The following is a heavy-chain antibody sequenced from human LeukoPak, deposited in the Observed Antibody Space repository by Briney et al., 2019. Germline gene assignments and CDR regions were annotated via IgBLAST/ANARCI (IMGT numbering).Heavy chain of an antibody. CDR3: ARASMRKYCGGDCYPPYNWFDP. J-gene: IGHJ5*02. CDR2: IIPIFGTA. Sequence: ASVKVSCKASGGTFISYAISWVRQAPGQGLEWMGGIIPIFGTANYAQKFQGRVTITADESTSTAYMELSSLRSEDTAVYYCARASMRKYCGGDCYPPYNWFDPWGQGTLVTVSS. V-gene: IGHV1-69*13. CDR1: GGTFISYA. D-gene: IGHD2-21*02.